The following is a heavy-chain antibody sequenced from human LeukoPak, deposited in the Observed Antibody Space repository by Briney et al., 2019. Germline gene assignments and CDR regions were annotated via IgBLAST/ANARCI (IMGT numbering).Heavy chain of an antibody. V-gene: IGHV4-34*01. CDR1: GGSFSGYY. CDR2: INHSGST. Sequence: SETLSLTCAVYGGSFSGYYWSWIRQPPGKGLEWIGEINHSGSTNYNPSLKSRVTISVDTSKNQFSLKLSSVTAADTAVYYCATGDKVDYWGQGTLVTVSS. J-gene: IGHJ4*02. D-gene: IGHD3-10*01. CDR3: ATGDKVDY.